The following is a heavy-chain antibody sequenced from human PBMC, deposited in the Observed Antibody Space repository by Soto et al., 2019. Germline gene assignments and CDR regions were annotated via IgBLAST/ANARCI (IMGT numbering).Heavy chain of an antibody. CDR3: ARVLELTGWFDP. Sequence: SETLSLTCTVSGGSISSGDYYWSWIRQPPGKGLEWIGYIYYSGSTYYNPSLKSRVTISVDTSKNQFSLKLSSVTTADTAVYYCARVLELTGWFDPWGQGTLVTVSS. V-gene: IGHV4-30-4*01. D-gene: IGHD1-1*01. J-gene: IGHJ5*02. CDR2: IYYSGST. CDR1: GGSISSGDYY.